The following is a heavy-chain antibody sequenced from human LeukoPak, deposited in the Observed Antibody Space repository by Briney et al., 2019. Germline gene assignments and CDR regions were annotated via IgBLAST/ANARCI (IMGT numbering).Heavy chain of an antibody. CDR2: IYYSGST. CDR3: ARAITISSAYYYGMDV. J-gene: IGHJ6*02. D-gene: IGHD3-3*01. CDR1: GGSISSYY. V-gene: IGHV4-59*05. Sequence: SETLSLTCTVSGGSISSYYWSWIRQPPGKGLEWIGSIYYSGSTYYNPSLKSRVTISVDTSKNQFSLKLSSVTAADTAVYYCARAITISSAYYYGMDVWGQGTTVTVSS.